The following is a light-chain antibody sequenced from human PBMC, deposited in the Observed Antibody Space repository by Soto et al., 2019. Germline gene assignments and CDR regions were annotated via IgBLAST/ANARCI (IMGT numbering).Light chain of an antibody. CDR2: DVN. Sequence: QSALTQPASVSGSPGQSIPISCTGTSSDVGGYNYVSWYQQHPGKAPKLMIYDVNNRPSGVSNRFSGSRSGNTASLTISGLQAEDQADYYCSSYTSSSTLVVFGGGTKLTVL. J-gene: IGLJ2*01. CDR3: SSYTSSSTLVV. CDR1: SSDVGGYNY. V-gene: IGLV2-14*01.